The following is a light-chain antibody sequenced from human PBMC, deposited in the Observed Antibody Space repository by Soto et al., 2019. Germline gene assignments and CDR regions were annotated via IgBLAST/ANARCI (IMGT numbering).Light chain of an antibody. J-gene: IGKJ1*01. CDR1: QSISSR. V-gene: IGKV1-5*03. Sequence: DIQITLPPSTLSASVADRVTITCRASQSISSRSAWYQQKPGKAPKLLIYKASSLESGVPSRFSGSGSGTEFTLAISSLQPDDFATYYCQQYNSYSWLFGQGTKVDIK. CDR3: QQYNSYSWL. CDR2: KAS.